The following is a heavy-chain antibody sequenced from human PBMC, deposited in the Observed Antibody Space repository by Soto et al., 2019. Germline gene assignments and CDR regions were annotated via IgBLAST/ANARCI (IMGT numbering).Heavy chain of an antibody. CDR2: IYYSGST. CDR3: ARDPLT. J-gene: IGHJ4*02. Sequence: WTWIRQHPGKGLEWIGYIYYSGSTYYNPSLKSRVTISVDTSKNQFSLKLSSVTAADTAVYYCARDPLTWGQGTLVTVYS. V-gene: IGHV4-31*02.